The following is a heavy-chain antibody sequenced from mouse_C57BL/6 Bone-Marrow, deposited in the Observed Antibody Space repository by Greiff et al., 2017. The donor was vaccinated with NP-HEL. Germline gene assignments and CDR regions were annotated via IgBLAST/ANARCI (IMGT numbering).Heavy chain of an antibody. J-gene: IGHJ2*01. CDR2: INYDGSST. D-gene: IGHD2-2*01. Sequence: EVKVVESEGGLVQPGSSMKLSCTASGFTFSDYYMAWVRQVPEKGLEWVANINYDGSSTYYLDSLKSRFIISRDNAKNILYLQMSSLKSEDTATYYCARERGGYRGYFDYWGQGTTLTVSS. CDR3: ARERGGYRGYFDY. CDR1: GFTFSDYY. V-gene: IGHV5-16*01.